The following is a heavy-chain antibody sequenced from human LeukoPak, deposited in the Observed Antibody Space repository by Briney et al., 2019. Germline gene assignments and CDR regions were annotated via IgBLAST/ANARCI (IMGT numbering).Heavy chain of an antibody. J-gene: IGHJ4*02. V-gene: IGHV3-23*01. D-gene: IGHD6-6*01. CDR3: ARNRSSWLIDY. Sequence: GGSLRLSCAASGFTFNSCAMSWVRQAPWDRLQWVSGISDSGGNTYYADSVRGRFTISRDNSKNTLYLQMNSLRAEDTAVYYCARNRSSWLIDYWGQGTLVTVSS. CDR1: GFTFNSCA. CDR2: ISDSGGNT.